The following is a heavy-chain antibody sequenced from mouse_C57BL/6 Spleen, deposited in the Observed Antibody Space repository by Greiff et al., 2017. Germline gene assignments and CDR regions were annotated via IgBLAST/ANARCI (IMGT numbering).Heavy chain of an antibody. Sequence: EVQRVESEGGLVQPGSSMKLSCTASGFTFSDYYMAWVRQVPEKGLEWVANINYDGSSTYYLDSLKSRFIISRDNAKNILYLQMSSLKSEDTATYYCARGGEYYGEGFAYWGQGTLVTVSA. CDR3: ARGGEYYGEGFAY. J-gene: IGHJ3*01. CDR1: GFTFSDYY. CDR2: INYDGSST. D-gene: IGHD1-1*01. V-gene: IGHV5-16*01.